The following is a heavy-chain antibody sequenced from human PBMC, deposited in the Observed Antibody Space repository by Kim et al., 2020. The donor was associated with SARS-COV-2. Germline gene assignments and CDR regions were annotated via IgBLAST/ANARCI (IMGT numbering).Heavy chain of an antibody. V-gene: IGHV3-7*01. CDR3: ARGRKVIGSSSWYNGFDY. J-gene: IGHJ4*02. Sequence: GGSLRLYCAASGFTFSNYWMNWVRQAPGKVLEWVANIKQDGSEKYYVESVKGLFTISRDNAENSVYLQMNSLRAEDTAVYYCARGRKVIGSSSWYNGFDYWGQGTLVSVFS. CDR2: IKQDGSEK. D-gene: IGHD6-13*01. CDR1: GFTFSNYW.